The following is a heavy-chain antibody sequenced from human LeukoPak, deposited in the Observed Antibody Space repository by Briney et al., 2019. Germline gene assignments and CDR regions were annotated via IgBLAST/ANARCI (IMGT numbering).Heavy chain of an antibody. J-gene: IGHJ6*03. CDR2: TYYRSKWYN. CDR1: GDSVSSNSAA. CDR3: ARDLRHSSSWGWDYYYYYMDV. Sequence: SQSLSLTCAISGDSVSSNSAAWNWIRQSPSRGLEWLGRTYYRSKWYNDYAVSVKSRITINPDTSKNQFSLQLNSVTPEDTAVYYSARDLRHSSSWGWDYYYYYMDVWGKGTTVTVSS. V-gene: IGHV6-1*01. D-gene: IGHD6-13*01.